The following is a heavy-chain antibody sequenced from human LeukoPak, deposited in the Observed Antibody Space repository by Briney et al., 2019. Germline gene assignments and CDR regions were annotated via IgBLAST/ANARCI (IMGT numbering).Heavy chain of an antibody. CDR1: GGSISSSSYY. CDR2: IYYSGST. V-gene: IGHV4-39*07. D-gene: IGHD3-10*01. Sequence: TSETLSLTCTVSGGSISSSSYYWGWIRQPPGKGLEWIGSIYYSGSTYYNPFLKSRVTISVDTSKNQFSLKLSSVTAADTAVYYCASGYYGSGSYDYWGQGTLVTVSS. CDR3: ASGYYGSGSYDY. J-gene: IGHJ4*02.